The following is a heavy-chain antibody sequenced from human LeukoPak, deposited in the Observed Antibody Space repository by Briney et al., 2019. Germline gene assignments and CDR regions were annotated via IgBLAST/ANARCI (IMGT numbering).Heavy chain of an antibody. CDR3: ARARYCSSTRCRDAFDI. Sequence: GGSLRLSCAASGFTFSSYWMHWVRQAPGKGLVWVSRINSDGSSTSYADSAKGRFTISRDNAKNTLYLQMNSLRAEDTAVYYCARARYCSSTRCRDAFDIWGQGTMVTVSS. V-gene: IGHV3-74*01. CDR2: INSDGSST. CDR1: GFTFSSYW. D-gene: IGHD2-2*01. J-gene: IGHJ3*02.